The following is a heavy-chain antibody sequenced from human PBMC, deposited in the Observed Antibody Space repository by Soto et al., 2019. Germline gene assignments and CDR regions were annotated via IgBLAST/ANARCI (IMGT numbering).Heavy chain of an antibody. CDR1: GGSISSGGYY. D-gene: IGHD6-13*01. CDR3: AGRYSSSWEKDY. J-gene: IGHJ4*02. CDR2: IDYSGST. V-gene: IGHV4-31*03. Sequence: QVQLQESGPGLVKPSQTLSLTCTVSGGSISSGGYYWSWIRQHPGKGLEWIGYIDYSGSTYYNPSLKSRVTISVDTSKNQFSLKLSSVTAADTAVYYCAGRYSSSWEKDYWGQGTLVTVSS.